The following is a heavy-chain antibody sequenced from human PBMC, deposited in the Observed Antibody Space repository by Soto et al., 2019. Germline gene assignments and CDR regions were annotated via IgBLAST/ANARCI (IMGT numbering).Heavy chain of an antibody. CDR1: GFTFSSYG. J-gene: IGHJ1*01. V-gene: IGHV3-33*01. CDR3: ARQHDYDYIWGSYREEYFQH. CDR2: IWYDGSNK. Sequence: GGSLRLSCAASGFTFSSYGMHWVRQAPGKGLEWVAVIWYDGSNKYYADSVKGRFTISRDNSKNTLYLQMNSLRAEDTAVYYCARQHDYDYIWGSYREEYFQHWGQGT. D-gene: IGHD3-16*02.